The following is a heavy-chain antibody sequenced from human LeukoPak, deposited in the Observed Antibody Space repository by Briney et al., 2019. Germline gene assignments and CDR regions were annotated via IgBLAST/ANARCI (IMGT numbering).Heavy chain of an antibody. V-gene: IGHV3-30-3*01. CDR3: ARGLYYYDSSGSLY. Sequence: GGSLRLSCAASGFTFSSYAMHWVRQAPGKGLEWVAVISYDGSNKYYADSVKGRFTISRDNSKNTLYLQMNSLRAEDTAVYYCARGLYYYDSSGSLYWGQGTLVTASS. CDR2: ISYDGSNK. J-gene: IGHJ4*02. CDR1: GFTFSSYA. D-gene: IGHD3-22*01.